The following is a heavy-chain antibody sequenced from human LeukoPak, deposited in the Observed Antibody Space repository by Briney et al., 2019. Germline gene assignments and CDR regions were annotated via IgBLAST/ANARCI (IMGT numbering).Heavy chain of an antibody. CDR3: ARARSYGSFDY. Sequence: SETLSLTCTVSGGSISSYYWSWIRQPPGNELEWIGYIYYSGSTNYNPSLKSRVTISVDTSKNQFSLKLSSVTAADTAVYYCARARSYGSFDYWGQGTLVTVSS. D-gene: IGHD5-18*01. J-gene: IGHJ4*02. V-gene: IGHV4-59*01. CDR2: IYYSGST. CDR1: GGSISSYY.